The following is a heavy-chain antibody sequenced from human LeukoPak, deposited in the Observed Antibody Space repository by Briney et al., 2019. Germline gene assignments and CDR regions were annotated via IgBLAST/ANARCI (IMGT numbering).Heavy chain of an antibody. V-gene: IGHV3-23*01. CDR3: AQGGYFAFDM. CDR1: GFSLSAYD. Sequence: GGSLRLSCAAPGFSLSAYDMQWVRQAPGKGLEWVSGTSRRGPTYYTDSVKGRFTISRDNSKNILYLQMDSLRADDTAVYYCAQGGYFAFDMWGQGKMVTVSS. CDR2: TSRRGPT. J-gene: IGHJ3*02. D-gene: IGHD2-15*01.